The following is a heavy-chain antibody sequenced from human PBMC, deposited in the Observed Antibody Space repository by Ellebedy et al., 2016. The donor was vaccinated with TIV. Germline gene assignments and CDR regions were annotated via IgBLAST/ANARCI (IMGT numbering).Heavy chain of an antibody. V-gene: IGHV3-74*01. D-gene: IGHD5-12*01. CDR3: ARDLHIVATDY. CDR2: IIVDGSLT. J-gene: IGHJ4*02. CDR1: GFTFSSFW. Sequence: PGGSLRLSCAASGFTFSSFWMHWFRQAPGKGLVWVSRIIVDGSLTDYADSVKGRFTISRDNAKNTPYLQMNSLTVEDTAMYYCARDLHIVATDYWGQGTLVTVSS.